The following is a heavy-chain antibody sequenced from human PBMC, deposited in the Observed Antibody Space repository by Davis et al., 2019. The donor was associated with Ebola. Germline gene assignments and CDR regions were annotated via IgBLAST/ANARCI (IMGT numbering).Heavy chain of an antibody. J-gene: IGHJ6*02. D-gene: IGHD2-8*01. CDR2: ISSTSGFI. Sequence: GESLKISCAASGFTFSYYTLNWVRQAPGKGLEWVSSISSTSGFIYYADSVKGRFTISRDNAKNSLYLQMNSLRAEDTAVYYCARQGYAEFYHYGVDVWGQGTTVTVSS. V-gene: IGHV3-21*01. CDR3: ARQGYAEFYHYGVDV. CDR1: GFTFSYYT.